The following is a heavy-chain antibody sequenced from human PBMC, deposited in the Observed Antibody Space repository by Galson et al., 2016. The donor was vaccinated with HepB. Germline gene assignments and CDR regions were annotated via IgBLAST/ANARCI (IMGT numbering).Heavy chain of an antibody. D-gene: IGHD2-8*01. J-gene: IGHJ2*01. V-gene: IGHV3-7*01. CDR2: IKHDDSAK. Sequence: SLRLSCAASGFTFNSYWMSWVRQAPGKGLEWVANIKHDDSAKYYADSVKGRFTISRDNAKNSLHLQMDSLRAEDTAVYYCARKNGLDLWGRGTLATVSS. CDR3: ARKNGLDL. CDR1: GFTFNSYW.